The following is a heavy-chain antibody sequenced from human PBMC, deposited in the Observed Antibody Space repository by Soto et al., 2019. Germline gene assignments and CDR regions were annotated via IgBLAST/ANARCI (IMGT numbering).Heavy chain of an antibody. V-gene: IGHV4-30-4*01. CDR3: ARAYCSGGSCYPSYYYYYYGMDV. CDR2: IYYSGST. D-gene: IGHD2-15*01. J-gene: IGHJ6*02. Sequence: PSETLSLTCTVSGGSISSGDYYWSWIRQPPGKGLEWIGYIYYSGSTYYNPSLKSRVTISVDTSKNQFSLKLSSVTAADTAVYYCARAYCSGGSCYPSYYYYYYGMDVWGQGTTVTV. CDR1: GGSISSGDYY.